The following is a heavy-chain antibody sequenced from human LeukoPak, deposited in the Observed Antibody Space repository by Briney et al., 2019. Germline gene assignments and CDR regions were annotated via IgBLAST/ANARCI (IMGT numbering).Heavy chain of an antibody. CDR1: GYTFTGYY. CDR2: INPNSGGT. Sequence: ASVKVSCKASGYTFTGYYMHWVRQAPGQGLEWMGRINPNSGGTNYAQKLQGRVTMTTDTSTSTAYMELRSLRSDDTAVYYCARVGSEYYDSSGYSVDYWGQGTLVTVSS. D-gene: IGHD3-22*01. J-gene: IGHJ4*02. V-gene: IGHV1-2*06. CDR3: ARVGSEYYDSSGYSVDY.